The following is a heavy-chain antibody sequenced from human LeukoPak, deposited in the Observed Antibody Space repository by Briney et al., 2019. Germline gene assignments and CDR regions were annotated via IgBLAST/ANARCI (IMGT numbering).Heavy chain of an antibody. D-gene: IGHD6-19*01. CDR1: GGSISSGYY. V-gene: IGHV4-38-2*02. Sequence: SETLSLTCTVSGGSISSGYYWGWIRQPPGKGLEWIGNIYHSGSTYYNPSVKSRVTISVDTSKNQFSLRLSSVTAADTALYYCARIRNGWSNDAFDIWGQGTMVTVSS. J-gene: IGHJ3*02. CDR2: IYHSGST. CDR3: ARIRNGWSNDAFDI.